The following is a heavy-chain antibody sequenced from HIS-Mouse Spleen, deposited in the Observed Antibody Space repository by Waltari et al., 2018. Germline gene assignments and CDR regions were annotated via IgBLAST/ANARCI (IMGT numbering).Heavy chain of an antibody. CDR1: GGSISSSSYY. J-gene: IGHJ3*02. CDR2: IYYSGST. CDR3: ARDSKTGDAFDI. Sequence: QLQLQESGPGLVKPSETLSLTCTVSGGSISSSSYYWGWIRQPPGKGLEWIGSIYYSGSTSYNPSLKSRVTISVDTSKNQFSLKLSSVTAADTAVYYCARDSKTGDAFDIWGQGTMVTVSS. D-gene: IGHD7-27*01. V-gene: IGHV4-39*07.